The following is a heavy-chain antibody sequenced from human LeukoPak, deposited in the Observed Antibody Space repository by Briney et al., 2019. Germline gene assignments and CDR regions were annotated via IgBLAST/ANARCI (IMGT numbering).Heavy chain of an antibody. CDR1: GFTFTSYA. CDR3: TKGTTGSDY. CDR2: ISSSGGTT. D-gene: IGHD7-27*01. Sequence: GGSLRLSCAASGFTFTSYAMSWVRQAPGKGLEWVSGISSSGGTTYHADSVKGRFTISRDNSKNSLYLQMNSLRAEDTAVYYCTKGTTGSDYWGQGTLVTVSS. J-gene: IGHJ4*02. V-gene: IGHV3-23*01.